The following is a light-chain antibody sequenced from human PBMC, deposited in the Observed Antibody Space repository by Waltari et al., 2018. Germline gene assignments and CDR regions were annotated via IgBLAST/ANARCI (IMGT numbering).Light chain of an antibody. Sequence: IQFTQSPSSLSASLGDRVTITCRASQGISSNLAWYQQKPGKAPKLLISAASTLQSGVPLRFSGSGSGTDFTLTISSLQPEDFATYYCQQLNSYPITFGQGTRLEIK. V-gene: IGKV1-9*01. CDR2: AAS. J-gene: IGKJ5*01. CDR1: QGISSN. CDR3: QQLNSYPIT.